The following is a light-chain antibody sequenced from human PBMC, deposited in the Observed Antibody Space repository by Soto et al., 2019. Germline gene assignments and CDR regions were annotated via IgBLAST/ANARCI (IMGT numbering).Light chain of an antibody. V-gene: IGLV4-69*01. CDR1: SGHSSYA. CDR3: QTWGSGIRVV. CDR2: LNSDGSH. J-gene: IGLJ2*01. Sequence: QLVLTQSPSASASLGASVKLTCTLSSGHSSYAIAWHQQQPEKGPRYLMKLNSDGSHSKGGGIPDRFSGSSSGAERYLSISSLQSEDEADYYSQTWGSGIRVVFGGGTKLTVL.